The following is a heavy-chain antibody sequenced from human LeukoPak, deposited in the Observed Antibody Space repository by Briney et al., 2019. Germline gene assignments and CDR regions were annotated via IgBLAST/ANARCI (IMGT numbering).Heavy chain of an antibody. V-gene: IGHV4-34*01. J-gene: IGHJ6*03. CDR1: GGSFSGYY. CDR2: INHSGRT. Sequence: SQTLSLTCAVYGGSFSGYYWSWIRQPPGKGLEWIGEINHSGRTNYNPSIKSRVTISVDTSKNQFSLKLSSVTAADTAVYYCARGFRYCSGGSCYSRGYYYYYMDVWGKGTTVTVSS. CDR3: ARGFRYCSGGSCYSRGYYYYYMDV. D-gene: IGHD2-15*01.